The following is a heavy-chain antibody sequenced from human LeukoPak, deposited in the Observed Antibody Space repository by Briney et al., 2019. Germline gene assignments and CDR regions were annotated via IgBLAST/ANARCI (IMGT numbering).Heavy chain of an antibody. Sequence: GGSLRLSCAASRFTFSSCAMIWVRQAPGKGLEWVSTISGSGGSTYYADSVKGRFTISRDNSRNTLYLQMNSLRAEDTAVYYCAKFDRGYRDGMDVWGQGTTVTVSS. D-gene: IGHD5-18*01. CDR3: AKFDRGYRDGMDV. J-gene: IGHJ6*02. V-gene: IGHV3-23*01. CDR1: RFTFSSCA. CDR2: ISGSGGST.